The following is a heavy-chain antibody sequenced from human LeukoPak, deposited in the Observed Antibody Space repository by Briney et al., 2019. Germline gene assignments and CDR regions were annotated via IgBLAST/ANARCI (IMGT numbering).Heavy chain of an antibody. CDR2: IGTAGDT. V-gene: IGHV3-13*01. J-gene: IGHJ3*02. Sequence: PGGSLRLSCAASGFTFSSYDMHWVRQTTGKGLEWVSAIGTAGDTYYPGSVKGRFTISRENAKNSLYLQMNSLRAGDTAVYYCARASPYYGGNSGDAFDIWGQGTMVTVSS. D-gene: IGHD4-23*01. CDR1: GFTFSSYD. CDR3: ARASPYYGGNSGDAFDI.